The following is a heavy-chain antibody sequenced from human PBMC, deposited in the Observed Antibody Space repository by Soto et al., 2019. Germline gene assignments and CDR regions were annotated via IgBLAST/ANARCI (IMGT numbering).Heavy chain of an antibody. V-gene: IGHV1-18*01. CDR1: GDTFTSYG. D-gene: IGHD2-2*01. CDR2: ISAYNGKT. Sequence: ASVKVSCKASGDTFTSYGISWVRQAPGQGLGWMGWISAYNGKTNYAQKLQGRVTMTTDTSTSTAYMELRSLRSDDTAVYYCARDGVGYCSNTSCYVWFDPWGQGTLVTASS. CDR3: ARDGVGYCSNTSCYVWFDP. J-gene: IGHJ5*02.